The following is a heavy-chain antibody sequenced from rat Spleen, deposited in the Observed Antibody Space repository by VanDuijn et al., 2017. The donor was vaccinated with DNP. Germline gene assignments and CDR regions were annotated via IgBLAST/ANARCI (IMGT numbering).Heavy chain of an antibody. D-gene: IGHD1-2*01. CDR2: INKDSSTI. V-gene: IGHV4-2*01. CDR3: ARSDSSGFPC. J-gene: IGHJ3*01. CDR1: GFNFNNNW. Sequence: EVKLVESGGGLVRPGGSLKLSCAASGFNFNNNWMGWVRQAPGKGLERIGEINKDSSTINYIPSLKEKITISRDNVQNTLYLQMSKVGSEDTAIYYCARSDSSGFPCWGQGTLVTVSS.